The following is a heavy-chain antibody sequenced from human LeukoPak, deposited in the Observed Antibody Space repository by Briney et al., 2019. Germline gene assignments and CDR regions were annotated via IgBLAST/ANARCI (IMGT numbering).Heavy chain of an antibody. D-gene: IGHD5-18*01. CDR1: GFTVSSNF. J-gene: IGHJ6*02. V-gene: IGHV3-66*01. CDR3: ARDPRYSYGSPLRGYYGMDV. Sequence: GGPLRLSCAASGFTVSSNFMSWVPPPPGKRLEGGSVIYSGGNTYYAVSVKGRYTISRDNPEHTLYLQMNSLRVEDTAVYYCARDPRYSYGSPLRGYYGMDVWGQGTTVTVSS. CDR2: IYSGGNT.